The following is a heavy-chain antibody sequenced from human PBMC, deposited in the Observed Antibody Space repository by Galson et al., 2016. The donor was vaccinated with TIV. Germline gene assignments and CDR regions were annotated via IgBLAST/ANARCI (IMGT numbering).Heavy chain of an antibody. D-gene: IGHD3-22*01. Sequence: SLRLSCAASGFADSRLSFSDYWMTWVRQAPGKGLEWVANIKQDGSEKFCVDSVKGRFSISRDNAKNSLFLQMNSLRAEDTAVYYCARGGYFGLDVWGQGTPVTVSS. CDR3: ARGGYFGLDV. CDR2: IKQDGSEK. J-gene: IGHJ6*02. CDR1: GFADSRLSFSDYW. V-gene: IGHV3-7*03.